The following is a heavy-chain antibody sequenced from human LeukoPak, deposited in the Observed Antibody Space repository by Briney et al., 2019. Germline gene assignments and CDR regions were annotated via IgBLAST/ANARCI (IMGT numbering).Heavy chain of an antibody. CDR3: ARVLSWGFDY. Sequence: GGSLRLSCEASGFTFNNYVMTWVRQAPGKGLEWVSSISASAAMTYYADSVEGRFTVSRDNAKNSLYLQMNSLRAEDTAVYYCARVLSWGFDYWGQGTLVTVSS. V-gene: IGHV3-23*01. D-gene: IGHD3-16*01. CDR2: ISASAAMT. J-gene: IGHJ4*02. CDR1: GFTFNNYV.